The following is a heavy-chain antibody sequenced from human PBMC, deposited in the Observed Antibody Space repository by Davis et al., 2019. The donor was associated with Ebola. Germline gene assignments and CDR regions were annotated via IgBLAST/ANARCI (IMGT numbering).Heavy chain of an antibody. Sequence: PGGSLRLSCAASGFTFSTYGMTWVRQAPGKGLEWVANIKQDGSETYYVDSVRGRFTISRDNAKSTLYLVMDSLRAEDTAVYYCARIPRVGDKDGYIWGQGTTVTVSS. J-gene: IGHJ3*02. CDR1: GFTFSTYG. D-gene: IGHD2-2*02. CDR3: ARIPRVGDKDGYI. CDR2: IKQDGSET. V-gene: IGHV3-7*01.